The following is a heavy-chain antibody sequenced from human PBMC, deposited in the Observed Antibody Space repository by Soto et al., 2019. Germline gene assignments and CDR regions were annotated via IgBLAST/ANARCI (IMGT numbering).Heavy chain of an antibody. V-gene: IGHV3-23*01. CDR2: ISGSGGST. Sequence: GGSLRLSCAASGFTFSSYAMSWVRQAPGKGLEWVSAISGSGGSTYYADSVKGRFTISRDNSKNTLYLQMNSLRAEDTAVYYCAKGNDGVYGDYVDYFDYWGQGTLVTVSS. CDR1: GFTFSSYA. J-gene: IGHJ4*02. D-gene: IGHD4-17*01. CDR3: AKGNDGVYGDYVDYFDY.